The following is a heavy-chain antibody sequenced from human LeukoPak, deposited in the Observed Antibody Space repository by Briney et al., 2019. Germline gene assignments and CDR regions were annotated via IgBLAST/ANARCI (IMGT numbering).Heavy chain of an antibody. D-gene: IGHD6-13*01. CDR2: IIPIFGTA. CDR3: ARGDKIAAAVYYYYYMDV. CDR1: GYTFTSYG. Sequence: SVTVSCKASGYTFTSYGISWVRQAPGQGLEWMGGIIPIFGTANYAQKFQGRVTITADESTSTAYMELSSLRSEDTAVYYCARGDKIAAAVYYYYYMDVWGKGTTVTISS. V-gene: IGHV1-69*13. J-gene: IGHJ6*03.